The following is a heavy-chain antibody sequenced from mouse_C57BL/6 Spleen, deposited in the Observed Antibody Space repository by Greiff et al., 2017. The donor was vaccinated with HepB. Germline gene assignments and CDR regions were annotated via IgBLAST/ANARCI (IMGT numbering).Heavy chain of an antibody. Sequence: VQLVESGPGLVQPSQSLSITCTVSGFSLTSYGVHWVRQSPGKGLEWLGVIWSGGSTDYNAAFISRLSISKDNSKSQVFFKMNSLQADDTAVYYCAREDWATWFAYWGQGTLVTVSA. CDR1: GFSLTSYG. CDR3: AREDWATWFAY. D-gene: IGHD4-1*01. J-gene: IGHJ3*01. V-gene: IGHV2-2*01. CDR2: IWSGGST.